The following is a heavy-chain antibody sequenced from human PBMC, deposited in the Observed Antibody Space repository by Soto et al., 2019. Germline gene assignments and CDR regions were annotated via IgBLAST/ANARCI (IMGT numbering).Heavy chain of an antibody. V-gene: IGHV3-7*03. CDR3: ARDRERITVVHRIALGAMDV. Sequence: EEQLVESGGDLVQPGGSLRLSCAASGFTFSYYWMTWVRQAPGKGLEWVANINPDGSETYYADSLKGRLTISRDNSKNSLPLHMDSLRVEDSAVYYCARDRERITVVHRIALGAMDVWGQGATVAVSS. CDR1: GFTFSYYW. J-gene: IGHJ6*02. D-gene: IGHD3-10*01. CDR2: INPDGSET.